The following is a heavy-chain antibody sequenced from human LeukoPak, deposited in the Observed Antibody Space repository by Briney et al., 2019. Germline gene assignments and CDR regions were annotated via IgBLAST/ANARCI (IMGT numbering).Heavy chain of an antibody. CDR1: GFTFSDYI. CDR3: TRDGGEGGNSAFDI. D-gene: IGHD3-16*01. Sequence: GGSLRLSCAASGFTFSDYILDWVRQAPGKGLEWIGRIRRGTNGYTTEYAASVKGRFIISRDDSKNSLYLHMSSLKTEDMAVYHCTRDGGEGGNSAFDIWGQGTMVTVSS. CDR2: IRRGTNGYTT. J-gene: IGHJ3*02. V-gene: IGHV3-72*01.